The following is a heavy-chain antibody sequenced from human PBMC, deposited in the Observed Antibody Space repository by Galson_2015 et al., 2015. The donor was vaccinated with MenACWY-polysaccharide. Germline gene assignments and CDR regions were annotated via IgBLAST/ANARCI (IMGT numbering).Heavy chain of an antibody. Sequence: SLRLSCAASGLTFSSYGMSWVRQAPGKGLEWVSGISGRGGSTYYADSVKGRFTISRDNSKNTLYLQMNSLRADDTAVYYCAKERTTVDIWGQGTMVTVSS. CDR1: GLTFSSYG. D-gene: IGHD4-17*01. V-gene: IGHV3-23*01. CDR2: ISGRGGST. J-gene: IGHJ3*02. CDR3: AKERTTVDI.